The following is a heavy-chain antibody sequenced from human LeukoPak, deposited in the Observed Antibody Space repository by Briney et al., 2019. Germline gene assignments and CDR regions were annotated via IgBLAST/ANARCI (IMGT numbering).Heavy chain of an antibody. CDR1: GFTFISYA. D-gene: IGHD6-19*01. J-gene: IGHJ1*01. Sequence: GGSLRLPCSASGFTFISYAMSRVRQAPGKGREWVSAISGSGGSTYYADSVKGRFTISRDNSKNTLYLQMNSLRAEDTAVYYCAKDREYSSGWYEYFQHWGQGTLVTVSS. CDR3: AKDREYSSGWYEYFQH. CDR2: ISGSGGST. V-gene: IGHV3-23*01.